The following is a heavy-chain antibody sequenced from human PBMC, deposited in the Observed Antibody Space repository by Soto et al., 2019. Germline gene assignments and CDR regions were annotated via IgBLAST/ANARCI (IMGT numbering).Heavy chain of an antibody. Sequence: ASVKVSCKASGYTFTGYYMHWVRQAPGQGLEWMGWINPNSGGTNYAQKFQGRVTMTRDTSISTAYMELSRLRSDDTAVYYCARSITIFGVNPFVYWGQGPLVTV. CDR1: GYTFTGYY. J-gene: IGHJ4*02. D-gene: IGHD3-3*01. CDR2: INPNSGGT. CDR3: ARSITIFGVNPFVY. V-gene: IGHV1-2*02.